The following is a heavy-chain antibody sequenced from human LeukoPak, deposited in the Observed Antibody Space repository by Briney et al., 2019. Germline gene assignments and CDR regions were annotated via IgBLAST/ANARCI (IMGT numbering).Heavy chain of an antibody. J-gene: IGHJ4*02. Sequence: KSGGSLRLSCGASGFTFSSYSMNWVRQAPGKGLEWVSSISSSSSNIYYADSVKGRFTISRDNAKNSLYLQMNSLRVEDTAVYYCARDSPYGPIDYWGQGTLVTVSS. CDR2: ISSSSSNI. CDR1: GFTFSSYS. V-gene: IGHV3-21*01. D-gene: IGHD3-10*01. CDR3: ARDSPYGPIDY.